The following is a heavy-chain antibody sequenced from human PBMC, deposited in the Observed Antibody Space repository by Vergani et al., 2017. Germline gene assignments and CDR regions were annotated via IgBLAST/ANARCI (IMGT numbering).Heavy chain of an antibody. Sequence: QVQLVQSGAEVKKPGASVKVSCKASGYTFTGYYMHWVRQAPGQGLEWMGWINPNSGGTNYAQKFKGRVTMTRDTSISTAYMELSRLRSDDTAVYYCARAGLNYYDSSGYYPYYYYGMDVWGQGTTVTVSS. CDR2: INPNSGGT. V-gene: IGHV1-2*02. CDR3: ARAGLNYYDSSGYYPYYYYGMDV. D-gene: IGHD3-22*01. CDR1: GYTFTGYY. J-gene: IGHJ6*02.